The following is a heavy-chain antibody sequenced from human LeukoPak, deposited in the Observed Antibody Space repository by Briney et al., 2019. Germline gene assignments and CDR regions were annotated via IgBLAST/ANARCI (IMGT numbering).Heavy chain of an antibody. Sequence: GGSLRLSCAASGFTFSSYSMNWVRQAPGKGLEWVSSISSSSTYIYYADSVKGRFTISRDNAKNSLYLQMNSLRAEDTAVYYCARDKSRAADNNWFDPWGQGTLVTVSS. D-gene: IGHD6-13*01. CDR1: GFTFSSYS. J-gene: IGHJ5*02. CDR2: ISSSSTYI. V-gene: IGHV3-21*01. CDR3: ARDKSRAADNNWFDP.